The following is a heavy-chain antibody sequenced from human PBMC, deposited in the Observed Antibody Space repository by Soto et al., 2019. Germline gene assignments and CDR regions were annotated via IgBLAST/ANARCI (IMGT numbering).Heavy chain of an antibody. CDR2: ISGSGGST. D-gene: IGHD1-26*01. J-gene: IGHJ5*02. Sequence: EVQLLESGGGLVQTGGSLRLSCAASGFTFSSYAMSWVRQAPGKGLEWVSAISGSGGSTYYADSVKGRFTISRDNSKNTLYLQMNSLRAEDTAVYYCASLYSGSYYRWFDPWGQGTLVTVSS. CDR1: GFTFSSYA. CDR3: ASLYSGSYYRWFDP. V-gene: IGHV3-23*01.